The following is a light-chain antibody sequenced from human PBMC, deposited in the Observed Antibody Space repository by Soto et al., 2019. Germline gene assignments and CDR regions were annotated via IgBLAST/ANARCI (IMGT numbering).Light chain of an antibody. CDR1: QDIRGA. CDR3: QQFNTYPIT. J-gene: IGKJ5*01. Sequence: AIQLTQSPSSLSASVGDSVTITCRASQDIRGALAWYQQKPGKPPKLLIFEVSSLHSGVPSRFSGSGSGTDFTLTISSLQPEDFATYYCQQFNTYPITFGQGTRLEIK. V-gene: IGKV1-13*02. CDR2: EVS.